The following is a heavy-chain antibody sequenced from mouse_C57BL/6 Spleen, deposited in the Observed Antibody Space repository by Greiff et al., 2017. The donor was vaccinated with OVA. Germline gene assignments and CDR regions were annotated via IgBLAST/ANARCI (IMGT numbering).Heavy chain of an antibody. J-gene: IGHJ4*01. D-gene: IGHD2-2*01. CDR1: GYTFTNYW. CDR3: ARGDGYDSLYAMDY. V-gene: IGHV1-63*01. Sequence: QVQLQQSGAELVRPGTSVKMSCKASGYTFTNYWIGWAKQRPGHGLEWIGDIYPGGGYTNYNEKFKGKATLTADKSSSTAYMQFSSLTSEDSAIYYCARGDGYDSLYAMDYWGQGTSVTVSS. CDR2: IYPGGGYT.